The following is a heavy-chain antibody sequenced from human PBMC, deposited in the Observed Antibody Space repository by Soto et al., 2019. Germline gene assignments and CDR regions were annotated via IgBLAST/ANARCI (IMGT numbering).Heavy chain of an antibody. D-gene: IGHD5-12*01. Sequence: ASVKVSCKASGYTFTSYAMHWVRQAPGQRLEWMGWINAGNGNTKYSQKFQGRVTTTRDTSASTAYMELSSLRSEDTAVYYCARGSWLRFYRFGYWGQGTLVTVSS. J-gene: IGHJ4*02. CDR1: GYTFTSYA. CDR2: INAGNGNT. V-gene: IGHV1-3*01. CDR3: ARGSWLRFYRFGY.